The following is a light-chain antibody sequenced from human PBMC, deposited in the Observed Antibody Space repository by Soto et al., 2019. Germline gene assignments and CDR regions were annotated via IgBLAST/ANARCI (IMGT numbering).Light chain of an antibody. Sequence: QSVLTQPASVSGSPGQSITISCTGTSSDVGGYNYVSWYQQHPGKAPKLMIYDVSIRPSGVSNRFSGSKSGNTASLTISGLQAEDEAAYYCSSYTSSSTPVVFGGGTKLTVL. CDR1: SSDVGGYNY. CDR2: DVS. CDR3: SSYTSSSTPVV. V-gene: IGLV2-14*01. J-gene: IGLJ2*01.